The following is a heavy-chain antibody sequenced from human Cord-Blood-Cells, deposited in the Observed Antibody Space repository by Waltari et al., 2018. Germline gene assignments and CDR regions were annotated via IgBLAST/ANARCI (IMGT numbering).Heavy chain of an antibody. CDR3: ARSVGIAAAGDAFDI. CDR2: IWYDGSNK. CDR1: GFTFSSYG. J-gene: IGHJ3*02. D-gene: IGHD6-13*01. Sequence: QVQLVESGGGGVQPGRSLRLSCAASGFTFSSYGMHWVRQAPGKGLEWVEVIWYDGSNKYYAHSGKGRFTISRDNSKNTLYLQMNSLRAEDTAVYYCARSVGIAAAGDAFDIWGQGTMVTVSS. V-gene: IGHV3-33*01.